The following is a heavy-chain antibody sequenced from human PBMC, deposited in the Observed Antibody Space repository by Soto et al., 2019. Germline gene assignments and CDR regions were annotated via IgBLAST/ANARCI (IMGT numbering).Heavy chain of an antibody. J-gene: IGHJ4*02. CDR2: ISSSSSYI. D-gene: IGHD4-17*01. CDR1: GFTFSSYS. V-gene: IGHV3-21*01. Sequence: GGSLRLSCAASGFTFSSYSMNWVRQAPGKGLEWVSSISSSSSYIYYADSVKGRFTISRDNSKNMLYLQMSSLRAEDTAVYYCARYLGDYSAFDYWGQGALVTVSS. CDR3: ARYLGDYSAFDY.